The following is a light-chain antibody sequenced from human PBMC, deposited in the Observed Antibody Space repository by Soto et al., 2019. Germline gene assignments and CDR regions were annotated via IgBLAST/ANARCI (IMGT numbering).Light chain of an antibody. V-gene: IGLV1-47*02. Sequence: QSVLTQPPSASGTPGQRVTISCSGSSSNIGSNYVYWYQQLPGTAPKLLIYTNNQRPLGVPDRFSGSNSGTSASLAISGLRSDDEADYYCAAWDNSLSGWVFGGGTKLTVL. CDR1: SSNIGSNY. J-gene: IGLJ3*02. CDR3: AAWDNSLSGWV. CDR2: TNN.